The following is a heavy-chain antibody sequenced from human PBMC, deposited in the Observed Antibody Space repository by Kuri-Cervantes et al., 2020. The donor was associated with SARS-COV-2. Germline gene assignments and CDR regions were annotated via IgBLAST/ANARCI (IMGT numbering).Heavy chain of an antibody. J-gene: IGHJ4*02. Sequence: GSLRLSCTVSGGTISSSSYYWGWIRQRRGKGLDWIGSIYYSGNTYYNPSVESRVTISVDTSKIQFSLKLSSVTAADTDVYYCARQIFMITFGCVIVGYLDYWGQGTLVTVSS. CDR1: GGTISSSSYY. CDR3: ARQIFMITFGCVIVGYLDY. CDR2: IYYSGNT. V-gene: IGHV4-39*01. D-gene: IGHD3-16*02.